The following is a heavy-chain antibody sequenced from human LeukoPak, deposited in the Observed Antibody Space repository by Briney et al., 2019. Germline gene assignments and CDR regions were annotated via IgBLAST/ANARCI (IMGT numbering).Heavy chain of an antibody. V-gene: IGHV3-20*01. CDR3: ARDGSGSYYLSYYGMDV. D-gene: IGHD3-10*01. CDR1: GFTFDDYG. Sequence: GGSLRLSCAASGFTFDDYGMSWVRQAPGKGLEWVSGINWNGGSTGHADSVKGRFTISRDNAKNSLYLQMNSLRAEDTALYHCARDGSGSYYLSYYGMDVWGQGTTVTVSS. CDR2: INWNGGST. J-gene: IGHJ6*02.